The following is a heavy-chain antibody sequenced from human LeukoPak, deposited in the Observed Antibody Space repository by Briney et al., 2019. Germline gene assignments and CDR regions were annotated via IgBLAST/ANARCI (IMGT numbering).Heavy chain of an antibody. D-gene: IGHD3-16*02. J-gene: IGHJ4*02. V-gene: IGHV3-23*01. CDR2: ISVSGDNT. CDR1: GFTFRNYA. CDR3: VYYAYVWGSYPGDS. Sequence: GSLRLSCAASGFTFRNYAMSWVRQAPGKGLEWVSGISVSGDNTKYADSVKGGFTISRDNSKNTLFLQMNSLRAEDTAVYYCVYYAYVWGSYPGDSWGQGTLVTVS.